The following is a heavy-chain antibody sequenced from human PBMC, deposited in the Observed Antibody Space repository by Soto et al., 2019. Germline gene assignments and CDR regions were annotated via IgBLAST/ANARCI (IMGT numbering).Heavy chain of an antibody. V-gene: IGHV3-11*06. Sequence: GGSLRLSCAASGFTFSDYYMSWIRQAPGKGLEWVSYISSSSSYTNYADSVKGRFTISRDNAKNSLYLKMNSLRAEDTAVYYCARVGRYNYYYYGMDVWGQGTTVTVSS. CDR3: ARVGRYNYYYYGMDV. D-gene: IGHD1-20*01. J-gene: IGHJ6*02. CDR1: GFTFSDYY. CDR2: ISSSSSYT.